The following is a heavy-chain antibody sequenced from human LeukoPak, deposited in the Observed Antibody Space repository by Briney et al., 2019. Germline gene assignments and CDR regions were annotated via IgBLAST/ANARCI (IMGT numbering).Heavy chain of an antibody. D-gene: IGHD2-15*01. CDR1: GGSISSYY. V-gene: IGHV4-59*01. J-gene: IGHJ6*03. CDR2: IYYSGST. Sequence: SETLSLTCTVSGGSISSYYWSWIRQPPGKGLEWIGYIYYSGSTNYNPSLKSRVTISVDTSKNQFSLKLSSVTAADTAVYYCARGASCSGGSCCSYYYYYMDVWGKGTTVTVSS. CDR3: ARGASCSGGSCCSYYYYYMDV.